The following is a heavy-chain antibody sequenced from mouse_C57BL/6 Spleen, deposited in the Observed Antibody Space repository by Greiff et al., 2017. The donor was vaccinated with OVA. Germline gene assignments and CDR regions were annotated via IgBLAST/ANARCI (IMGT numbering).Heavy chain of an antibody. Sequence: VQLKQSGPVLVKPGASVKMSCKASGYTFTDYYMNWVKQSHGKSLEWIGVINPYNGGTSYNQKFKGKATLTVDKSSSTAYMELNSLTSEDSAVYYCARDGGSPFDYWGQGTTLTVSS. CDR3: ARDGGSPFDY. CDR2: INPYNGGT. V-gene: IGHV1-19*01. D-gene: IGHD2-3*01. J-gene: IGHJ2*01. CDR1: GYTFTDYY.